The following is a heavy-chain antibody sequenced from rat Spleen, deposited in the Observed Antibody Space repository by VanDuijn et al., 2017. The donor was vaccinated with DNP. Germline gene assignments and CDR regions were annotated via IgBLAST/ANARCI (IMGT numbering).Heavy chain of an antibody. CDR3: ARSRGAMDA. CDR1: GYSITSSYR. Sequence: EVQLQESGPGLVKPSQSLSLTCSVTGYSITSSYRWNWIRKFPGNKLEWMGYINSAGSTNYNPSLKSRISITRDTSKNQFFLQVNSVTTEDTATYYCARSRGAMDAWGQGTSVTVSS. D-gene: IGHD1-11*01. CDR2: INSAGST. V-gene: IGHV3-3*01. J-gene: IGHJ4*01.